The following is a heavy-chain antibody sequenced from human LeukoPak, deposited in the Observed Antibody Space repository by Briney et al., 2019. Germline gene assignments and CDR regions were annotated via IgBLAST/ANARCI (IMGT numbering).Heavy chain of an antibody. CDR1: GYTFTSYD. CDR2: MNPSSGNT. V-gene: IGHV1-8*03. D-gene: IGHD3-10*01. J-gene: IGHJ6*03. Sequence: ASVKVSCKASGYTFTSYDINWVRQATGQGLEWMGWMNPSSGNTGYAQKFQGRVTITADKSTSTAYMELSSLRSEDTAVYYCARGSLRSGSYYQTLGYYYYYMDVWGKGTTVTVSS. CDR3: ARGSLRSGSYYQTLGYYYYYMDV.